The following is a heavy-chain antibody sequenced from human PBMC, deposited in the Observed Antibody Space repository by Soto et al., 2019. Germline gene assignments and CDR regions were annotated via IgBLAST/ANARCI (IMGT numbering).Heavy chain of an antibody. D-gene: IGHD3-10*01. V-gene: IGHV1-69*13. Sequence: SVKVSCKASGGTFSSYAISWVRQAPGQGLEWMGGIIPIFGTANYAQKFQGRVTITADESTSTAYMELSSLRSEDTAVYYCERAKKGGRFGEMYAFDIWGQGTMVTVSS. CDR2: IIPIFGTA. CDR1: GGTFSSYA. J-gene: IGHJ3*02. CDR3: ERAKKGGRFGEMYAFDI.